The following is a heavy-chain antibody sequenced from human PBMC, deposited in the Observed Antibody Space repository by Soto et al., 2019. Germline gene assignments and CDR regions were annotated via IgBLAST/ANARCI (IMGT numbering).Heavy chain of an antibody. Sequence: GGSLRLSCAASGFTFNFYAMSWVRQAPGKGLEWVSTISDDGEGTYYADSVKGRFTISRDNSKNTLYVQMNSVRAEDTAVYYCATTTVTRVDYYYVMDVWGQGITFTVSS. CDR1: GFTFNFYA. CDR2: ISDDGEGT. J-gene: IGHJ6*02. D-gene: IGHD4-17*01. CDR3: ATTTVTRVDYYYVMDV. V-gene: IGHV3-23*01.